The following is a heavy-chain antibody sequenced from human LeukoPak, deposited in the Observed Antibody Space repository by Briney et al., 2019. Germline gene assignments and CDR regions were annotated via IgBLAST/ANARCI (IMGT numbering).Heavy chain of an antibody. D-gene: IGHD3-22*01. Sequence: SETLSLTCAVYDGSFSDYNWSWIRQSPGKGLEWIGEIHRSGGTNYSPSLKSRITLSVDPSKNQLSLRLSSVTAADTAVYYCVRNGYDSSGYHFCSDSRGRGTLVTVSS. V-gene: IGHV4-34*01. CDR2: IHRSGGT. CDR3: VRNGYDSSGYHFCSDS. J-gene: IGHJ4*02. CDR1: DGSFSDYN.